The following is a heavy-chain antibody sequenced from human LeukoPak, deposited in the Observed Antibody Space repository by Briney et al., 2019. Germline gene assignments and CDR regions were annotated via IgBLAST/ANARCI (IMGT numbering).Heavy chain of an antibody. V-gene: IGHV1-8*01. J-gene: IGHJ4*02. CDR3: ARGFLGYDSSDYAFSYY. Sequence: GASVKVSRKASGYTFTSYDITWVRQATGQGLEWMGWMNPNNGNTGYAQRFQGRVTLTRDTSISTAYMELSSLRSEDTAVYYCARGFLGYDSSDYAFSYYWGQGTLVTVSS. CDR1: GYTFTSYD. CDR2: MNPNNGNT. D-gene: IGHD3-22*01.